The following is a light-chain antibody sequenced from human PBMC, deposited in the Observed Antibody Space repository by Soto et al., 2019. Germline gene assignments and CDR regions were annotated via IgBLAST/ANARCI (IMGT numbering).Light chain of an antibody. CDR1: QSIDSW. CDR2: KAS. CDR3: QHYKSYPWT. V-gene: IGKV1-5*03. J-gene: IGKJ1*01. Sequence: DIQMTQSPSTMSASVGDRVTITCRASQSIDSWLAWYQQKPGKAPKFLMYKASNLESGVPLRFSGSGSETEFTRTISSLQPDDFAIYYCQHYKSYPWTFGQGTKVYLK.